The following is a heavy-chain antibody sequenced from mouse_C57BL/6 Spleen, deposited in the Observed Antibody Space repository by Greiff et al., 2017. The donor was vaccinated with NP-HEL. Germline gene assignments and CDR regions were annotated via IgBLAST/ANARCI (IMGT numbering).Heavy chain of an antibody. D-gene: IGHD2-3*01. Sequence: EVKLQESGGGLVKPGGSLKLSCAASGFTFSDYGMHWVRQAPEKGLEWVAYISSGSSTIYYADTVKGRFTISRDNAKNTLFLQMTSLRSEDTAMYYCATGYWGKFAYWGQGTLVTVSA. CDR2: ISSGSSTI. CDR1: GFTFSDYG. J-gene: IGHJ3*01. V-gene: IGHV5-17*01. CDR3: ATGYWGKFAY.